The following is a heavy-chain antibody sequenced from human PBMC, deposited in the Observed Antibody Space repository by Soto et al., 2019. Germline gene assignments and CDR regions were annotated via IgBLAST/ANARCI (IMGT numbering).Heavy chain of an antibody. CDR1: GFTFSNHG. J-gene: IGHJ4*02. CDR3: ARDCRDRYNYCFDN. V-gene: IGHV3-33*01. D-gene: IGHD5-12*01. CDR2: IWYDGSNR. Sequence: QVQLVESGGGVVQPGRSLRLSCAASGFTFSNHGMHWVRQAPGKGLEWVAVIWYDGSNRYYGDSVKGRFTISRDNSKNTMYLQMNSLSAEDTAVYYCARDCRDRYNYCFDNWGQGTLVTVSS.